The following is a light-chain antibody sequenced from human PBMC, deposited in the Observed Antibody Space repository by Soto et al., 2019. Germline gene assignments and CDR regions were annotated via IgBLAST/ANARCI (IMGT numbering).Light chain of an antibody. CDR1: QQISNW. J-gene: IGKJ4*01. Sequence: DMQMTQSPSTRSASVGDSVTITCRASQQISNWLAWYQQKRGTAPKLLISDASNLESGVSSRFSGSGSGTEFNLTISSLQPDDFASYSCQQYNSLLTFGGGNKVAI. CDR2: DAS. V-gene: IGKV1-5*01. CDR3: QQYNSLLT.